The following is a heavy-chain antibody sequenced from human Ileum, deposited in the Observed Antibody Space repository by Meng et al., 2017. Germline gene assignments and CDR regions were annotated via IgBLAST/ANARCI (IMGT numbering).Heavy chain of an antibody. D-gene: IGHD5-24*01. Sequence: EVQLLGSGGDLAQPGWSLRLSCAASGFTFSTYAMSWVRQAPRKGPEWVSAISGDAKDTYYADSVKGRFTVSRDNFKNTVSLQMNSLRVEDAAIYYCVREATWAIFDYWGQGSLVTVSS. J-gene: IGHJ4*02. V-gene: IGHV3-23*01. CDR1: GFTFSTYA. CDR2: ISGDAKDT. CDR3: VREATWAIFDY.